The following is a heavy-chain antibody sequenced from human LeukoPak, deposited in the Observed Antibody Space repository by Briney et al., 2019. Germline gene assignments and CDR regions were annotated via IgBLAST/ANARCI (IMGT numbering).Heavy chain of an antibody. CDR3: ARADNWEGAKGD. CDR2: ISAYNGNT. D-gene: IGHD3-16*01. Sequence: GASVKVSCKASGYTFTNYGISWVRQAPGQGLEWMGWISAYNGNTNYAQKFQGLVTMTRDTSTSTVYMELRSLRSADTAVYYCARADNWEGAKGDWGQGTMVTVSS. CDR1: GYTFTNYG. V-gene: IGHV1-18*01. J-gene: IGHJ3*01.